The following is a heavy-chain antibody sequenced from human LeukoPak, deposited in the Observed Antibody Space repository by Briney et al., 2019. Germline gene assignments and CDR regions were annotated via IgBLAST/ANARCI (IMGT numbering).Heavy chain of an antibody. CDR2: ITNSGNSK. Sequence: GSLRLSCAASEFTFSSYSMNWVRQAPGKGLEWVSYITNSGNSKSYADSVKGRFSISRDSSKNTLYLQMNSLRAEDTAVYYCAKAELVGAAGAVGYWGQGTLVTVSS. CDR3: AKAELVGAAGAVGY. V-gene: IGHV3-48*01. J-gene: IGHJ4*02. D-gene: IGHD2-15*01. CDR1: EFTFSSYS.